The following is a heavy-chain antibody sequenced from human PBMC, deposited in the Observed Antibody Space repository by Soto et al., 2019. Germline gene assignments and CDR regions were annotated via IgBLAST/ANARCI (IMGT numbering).Heavy chain of an antibody. J-gene: IGHJ5*02. CDR1: GGTFSSYA. V-gene: IGHV1-69*13. CDR3: GSVGSPGRFDP. D-gene: IGHD3-16*01. CDR2: IIPIFGTA. Sequence: SVKVSCKASGGTFSSYAISWVRQAPGQGLEWMGGIIPIFGTANYAQKFQGRVTITADESTSTAYMELSSLRSEDTAVYYCGSVGSPGRFDPWGQGTLVTVSS.